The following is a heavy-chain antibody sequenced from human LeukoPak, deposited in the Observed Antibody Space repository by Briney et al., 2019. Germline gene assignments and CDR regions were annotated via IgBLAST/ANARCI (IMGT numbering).Heavy chain of an antibody. D-gene: IGHD2-2*01. J-gene: IGHJ6*02. CDR3: ASRYCSSTSCPYGMDV. CDR2: ISSSSSTI. CDR1: GFTFSSYS. V-gene: IGHV3-48*01. Sequence: GGSLRLSCAASGFTFSSYSMNWVRQAPGKGLEWVSYISSSSSTIYYADSVKGRFTISRDNAKNSLYLQMNSLRAEDTAVYYCASRYCSSTSCPYGMDVWGQGTTVTVSS.